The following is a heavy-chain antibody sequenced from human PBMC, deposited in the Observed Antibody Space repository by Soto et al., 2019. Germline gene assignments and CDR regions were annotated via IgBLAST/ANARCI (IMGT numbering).Heavy chain of an antibody. V-gene: IGHV4-31*03. CDR2: IYYSGST. CDR1: GGSISSGGYY. Sequence: QVQLQESGPGLVKPSQTLSLTCTVSGGSISSGGYYWSWIRQHPGKGLEWIGYIYYSGSTYYNPSLKSRGTIAVDPSKNQFSRKLSSVTAADTAVYYCARDPLGGDYAIDYWGQGTLVTVSS. J-gene: IGHJ4*02. D-gene: IGHD4-17*01. CDR3: ARDPLGGDYAIDY.